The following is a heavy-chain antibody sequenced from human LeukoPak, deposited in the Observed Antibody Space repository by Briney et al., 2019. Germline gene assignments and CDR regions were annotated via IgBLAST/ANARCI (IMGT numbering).Heavy chain of an antibody. J-gene: IGHJ4*02. D-gene: IGHD3-22*01. CDR1: GFTFSSYG. V-gene: IGHV3-30*18. Sequence: PGGSLRLSCAASGFTFSSYGMHWVRQAPGKGLEWVAVISYDGSNKYYADSVKGRFTISRDNSKNTLYLQMNSLRAEDTAVYHCAKDLDYYDSSGFDYWGQGTLVTVSS. CDR3: AKDLDYYDSSGFDY. CDR2: ISYDGSNK.